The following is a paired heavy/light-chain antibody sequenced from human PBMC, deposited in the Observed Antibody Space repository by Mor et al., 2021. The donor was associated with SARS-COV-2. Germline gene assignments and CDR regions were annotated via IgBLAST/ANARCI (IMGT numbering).Light chain of an antibody. Sequence: QSVLTQPPSVSGAPGQRVTISCTGSSSNIGAGYDVHWYQHLPGAAPQVLIYGNNNRPSGVPDRFSGSKSGTSASLAISGLQAEDEGDYYCQSSDSSLSGPRFGGGTKLTVL. CDR1: SSNIGAGYD. V-gene: IGLV1-40*01. CDR2: GNN. J-gene: IGLJ2*01. CDR3: QSSDSSLSGPR.
Heavy chain of an antibody. J-gene: IGHJ6*02. V-gene: IGHV3-30*02. D-gene: IGHD1-26*01. Sequence: QVQLVESGGGVVQPGGSLRLSCAASGFTFSSYGMHWVRQAPGKGLEWAAFIQYDGSNKNYTDSVKGRFTISRDNSKNTLYLQMNSLRAEDTAVYYCALAATYYYNAMDLWGQGTTVTVSS. CDR3: ALAATYYYNAMDL. CDR1: GFTFSSYG. CDR2: IQYDGSNK.